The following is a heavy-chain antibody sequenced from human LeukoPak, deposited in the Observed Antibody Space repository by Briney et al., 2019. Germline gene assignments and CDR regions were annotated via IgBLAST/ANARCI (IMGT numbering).Heavy chain of an antibody. D-gene: IGHD5-18*01. Sequence: GGSLRLSCAASGFTFSSYSMNWVRQAPGKGVEWVSSISSSSSYIYYADSVKGRFTISRDNAKNSLYLQMNSLRAEDTAVYYCAREGGYSYGYNYWGQGTLVTVSS. V-gene: IGHV3-21*01. J-gene: IGHJ4*02. CDR3: AREGGYSYGYNY. CDR1: GFTFSSYS. CDR2: ISSSSSYI.